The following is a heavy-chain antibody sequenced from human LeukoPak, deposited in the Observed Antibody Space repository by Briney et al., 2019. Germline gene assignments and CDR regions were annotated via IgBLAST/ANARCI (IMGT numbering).Heavy chain of an antibody. CDR1: GYTFTGYY. J-gene: IGHJ6*03. CDR2: INPNSGGT. V-gene: IGHV1-2*06. D-gene: IGHD2-15*01. CDR3: ARYCSGGSCYSGYYYMDV. Sequence: ASVKVSCKASGYTFTGYYMHWVRQAPGQGLEWMGRINPNSGGTNYAQKFQGRVTMTRDTSISTAYIELSRLRSDDTAVYYCARYCSGGSCYSGYYYMDVWGKGTTVTVSS.